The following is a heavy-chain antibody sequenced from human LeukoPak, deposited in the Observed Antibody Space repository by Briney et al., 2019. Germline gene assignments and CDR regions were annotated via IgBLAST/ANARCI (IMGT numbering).Heavy chain of an antibody. CDR1: GGTFISYA. V-gene: IGHV1-69*06. D-gene: IGHD3-10*01. CDR2: IIPIFGTA. CDR3: ARLPPYGSGSYYRYFDDYMDV. J-gene: IGHJ6*03. Sequence: GASVKVSCKASGGTFISYAISWVRQAPGQGPEGMGGIIPIFGTATYAQKFQGRVTITADKSTSTASMGLSSLSSEDTAVYYCARLPPYGSGSYYRYFDDYMDVWGKGTTVTVSS.